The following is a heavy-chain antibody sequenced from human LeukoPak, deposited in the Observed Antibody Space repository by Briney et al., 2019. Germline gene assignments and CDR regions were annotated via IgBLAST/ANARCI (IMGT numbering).Heavy chain of an antibody. CDR1: GYTFTSYY. Sequence: ASVKVSCKASGYTFTSYYMHWVRQAPGQGLEWMGIINPSGGSTSYAQKFQGRVTMTRDTSTSTVYMELSSLRSEDTAVYYCARGDNWAAAGIGWSYNWFDPWGQGPWSPSPQ. V-gene: IGHV1-46*01. CDR2: INPSGGST. J-gene: IGHJ5*02. D-gene: IGHD6-13*01. CDR3: ARGDNWAAAGIGWSYNWFDP.